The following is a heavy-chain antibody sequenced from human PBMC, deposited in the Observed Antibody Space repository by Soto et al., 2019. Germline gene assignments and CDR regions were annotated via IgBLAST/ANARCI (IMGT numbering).Heavy chain of an antibody. Sequence: SETLSLSCTVSGGSVSSGTYYWSWIRQPPGKGLEWIGYIYYRGSTNYNPSLKSRVTISLDTSRNHFSLKLSSVTAADTAVYYCARGLDYVGFDYWGQGTLVTVSS. CDR2: IYYRGST. CDR3: ARGLDYVGFDY. D-gene: IGHD4-17*01. V-gene: IGHV4-61*03. CDR1: GGSVSSGTYY. J-gene: IGHJ4*02.